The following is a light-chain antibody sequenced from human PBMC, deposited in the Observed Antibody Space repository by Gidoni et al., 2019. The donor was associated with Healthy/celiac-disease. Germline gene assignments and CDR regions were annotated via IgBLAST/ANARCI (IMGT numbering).Light chain of an antibody. CDR2: GAS. J-gene: IGKJ1*01. Sequence: EMVLTQSPGPLSSSPGERATLSCRASRSVSSSYLAWYQKKPGQAPRPRIYGASSRATGFPDRFSGSGSGTDFTLTISRLEPEDFAVYYCQQYGSSPWTFGQGTKVEIK. CDR3: QQYGSSPWT. V-gene: IGKV3-20*01. CDR1: RSVSSSY.